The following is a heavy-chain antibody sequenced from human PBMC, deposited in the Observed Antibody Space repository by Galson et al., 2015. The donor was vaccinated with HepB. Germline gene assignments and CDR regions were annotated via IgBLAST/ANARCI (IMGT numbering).Heavy chain of an antibody. CDR1: GYTFTNYA. CDR3: ARDYAVAGQFSDY. J-gene: IGHJ4*02. CDR2: INAGKGNT. V-gene: IGHV1-3*01. D-gene: IGHD6-19*01. Sequence: SVKVSCKASGYTFTNYAMHWVRQAPGQSLEWMGWINAGKGNTKYPQKFQGRVTITRDTTASTTYMELSILTSEDTAVYYCARDYAVAGQFSDYWGQGTLVSVSS.